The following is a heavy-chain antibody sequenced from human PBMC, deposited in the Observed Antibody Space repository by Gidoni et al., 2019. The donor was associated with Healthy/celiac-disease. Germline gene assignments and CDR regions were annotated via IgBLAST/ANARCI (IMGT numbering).Heavy chain of an antibody. CDR2: IWYDGSNK. CDR3: ARGGVTLYYFDY. V-gene: IGHV3-33*01. Sequence: QVQLVESGGGVVQPGRSLRLSCAASGFTFSSYGMHWVRQAPGKGLEWVAVIWYDGSNKYYADSVKGRFTISRDNSKNTLYLQMNSLRAEDTAVYYCARGGVTLYYFDYWGQGTLVTVSS. J-gene: IGHJ4*02. D-gene: IGHD2-21*02. CDR1: GFTFSSYG.